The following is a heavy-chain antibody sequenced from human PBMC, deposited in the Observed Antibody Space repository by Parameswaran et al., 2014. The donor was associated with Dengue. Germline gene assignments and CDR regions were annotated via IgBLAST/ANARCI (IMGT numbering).Heavy chain of an antibody. V-gene: IGHV3-74*01. Sequence: WIRQPPGKGLVWVSRINSDGSSTSYADSVKGRFTISRDNAKNTLYLQMNSLRAEDTAVYYCAREGYYYDSSGYKYYYGMDVWGQGTTVTVSS. D-gene: IGHD3-22*01. CDR3: AREGYYYDSSGYKYYYGMDV. J-gene: IGHJ6*02. CDR2: INSDGSST.